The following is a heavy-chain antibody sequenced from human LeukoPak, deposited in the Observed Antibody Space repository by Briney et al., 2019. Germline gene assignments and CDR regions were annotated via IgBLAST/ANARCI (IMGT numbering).Heavy chain of an antibody. CDR1: GFSFSDYD. D-gene: IGHD3-16*01. CDR3: GRAFPPLRTSSAGDL. V-gene: IGHV3-21*06. CDR2: ISGRSSHI. Sequence: GGSLRLSCSSSGFSFSDYDMNWVRHAPGKGLEWVSAISGRSSHIYYGGSVKGRFTISRDNAKNSLYLQMGSLGVEDTVVYYCGRAFPPLRTSSAGDLWGQGTLVIVSS. J-gene: IGHJ1*01.